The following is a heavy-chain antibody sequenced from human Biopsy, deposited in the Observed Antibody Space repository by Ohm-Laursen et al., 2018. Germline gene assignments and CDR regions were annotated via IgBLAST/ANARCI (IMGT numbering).Heavy chain of an antibody. CDR2: INHSGST. CDR1: GGSFSGYY. CDR3: ARGRLRAVARFDY. Sequence: TLSLTWVVYGGSFSGYYWSWIRQPPGKGLEWIGEINHSGSTNYNPSLKSRVTISVDTSKNQFSLKLSSVTAADTAVYYCARGRLRAVARFDYWGQGTLVTVSS. V-gene: IGHV4-34*01. D-gene: IGHD6-19*01. J-gene: IGHJ4*02.